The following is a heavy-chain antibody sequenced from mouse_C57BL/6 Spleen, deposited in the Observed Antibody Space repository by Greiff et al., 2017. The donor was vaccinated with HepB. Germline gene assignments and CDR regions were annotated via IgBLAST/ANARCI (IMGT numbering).Heavy chain of an antibody. CDR2: INPNNGGT. CDR1: GYTFTDYY. D-gene: IGHD4-1*01. CDR3: ARSAGTEAMDY. J-gene: IGHJ4*01. Sequence: VQLQQSGPELVKPGASVKISCKASGYTFTDYYMNWVKQSHGKSLEWIGDINPNNGGTSYNQKFKGKATLTVDKSSSTAYMELRSLTSEDSAVYYCARSAGTEAMDYWGQGTSVTVSS. V-gene: IGHV1-26*01.